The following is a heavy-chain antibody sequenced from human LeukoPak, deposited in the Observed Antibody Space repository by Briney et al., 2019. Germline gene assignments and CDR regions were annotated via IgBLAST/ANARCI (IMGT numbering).Heavy chain of an antibody. J-gene: IGHJ4*02. CDR1: GFTFSSYE. V-gene: IGHV3-48*03. Sequence: GGSLRLSCAASGFTFSSYEMNWVRQAPGKGLEWVSYISSSGSTIYYADSVKGRVTISRDNAKNSLFPHMNSLRPEDTAVYYCARVGSGWCFDYWGQGTLVTVSS. D-gene: IGHD6-19*01. CDR3: ARVGSGWCFDY. CDR2: ISSSGSTI.